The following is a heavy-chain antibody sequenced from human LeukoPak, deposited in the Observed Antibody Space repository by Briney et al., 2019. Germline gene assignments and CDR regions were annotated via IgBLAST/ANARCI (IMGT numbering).Heavy chain of an antibody. Sequence: PSETLSLTCTVSGGSISSSNYYWGWIRQPPGKGLEWIGSIYYSGITYYNPSLKSRVTISVDTSNNQFSLKLSSVTAADTAMYYCAALLIYCSSPSCELAYWGQGTLVTVSS. CDR3: AALLIYCSSPSCELAY. V-gene: IGHV4-39*01. J-gene: IGHJ4*02. CDR1: GGSISSSNYY. CDR2: IYYSGIT. D-gene: IGHD2-2*01.